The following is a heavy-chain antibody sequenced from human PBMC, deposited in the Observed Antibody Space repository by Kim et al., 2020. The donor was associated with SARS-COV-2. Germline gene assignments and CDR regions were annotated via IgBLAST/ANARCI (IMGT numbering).Heavy chain of an antibody. Sequence: GGSLRLSCAASGFTFSSYGMHWVRQAPGKGLEWVAVISYDGSNKYYADSVKGRFTISRDNSKNTLYLQMNSLRAEDTAVYYCAKLPIQESSGFDYWGQGTLVTVSS. V-gene: IGHV3-30*18. D-gene: IGHD3-22*01. CDR1: GFTFSSYG. CDR2: ISYDGSNK. CDR3: AKLPIQESSGFDY. J-gene: IGHJ4*02.